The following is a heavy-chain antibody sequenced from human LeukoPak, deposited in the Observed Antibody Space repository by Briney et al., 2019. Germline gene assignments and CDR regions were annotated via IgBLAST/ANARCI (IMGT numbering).Heavy chain of an antibody. D-gene: IGHD6-19*01. V-gene: IGHV4-31*03. Sequence: PSETLSLTCTVSGGSISSGGYYWSWIRQHPGKGLEWIGYIYYSGSTYYNPSLKSRLIISVDTSKNQFSLKLSSVTAADTAVYYCARDLTGVAGTFYHSGQGTLVTVSS. CDR3: ARDLTGVAGTFYH. CDR2: IYYSGST. CDR1: GGSISSGGYY. J-gene: IGHJ4*02.